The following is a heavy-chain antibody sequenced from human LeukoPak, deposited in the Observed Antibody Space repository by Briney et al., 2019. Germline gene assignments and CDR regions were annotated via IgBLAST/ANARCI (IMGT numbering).Heavy chain of an antibody. CDR3: ARDAYYYDSSGYYILDC. J-gene: IGHJ4*02. CDR1: GGSISSYY. Sequence: PSETLSLTCTVSGGSISSYYWSWIRQPAGKGLGWIGRIYTSGSTNYNPSLKSRVTMSVDTSKNQFSLKLDSVTAADTAVYYCARDAYYYDSSGYYILDCWGQGTLVTVSS. D-gene: IGHD3-22*01. V-gene: IGHV4-4*07. CDR2: IYTSGST.